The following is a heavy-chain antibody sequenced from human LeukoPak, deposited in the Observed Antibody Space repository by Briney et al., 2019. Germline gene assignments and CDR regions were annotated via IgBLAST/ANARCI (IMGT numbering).Heavy chain of an antibody. Sequence: GGSLRLSCAASGFTVSSNYMSWARQAPGKGLEWSSVIYSGGTTYYVDSVKARFTMSRDNAKNTLYIQMNRLRAEDTAVYYCARDCSAGSCQKFDYWGQAAMATDSS. D-gene: IGHD2-15*01. J-gene: IGHJ4*02. CDR3: ARDCSAGSCQKFDY. V-gene: IGHV3-66*01. CDR2: IYSGGTT. CDR1: GFTVSSNY.